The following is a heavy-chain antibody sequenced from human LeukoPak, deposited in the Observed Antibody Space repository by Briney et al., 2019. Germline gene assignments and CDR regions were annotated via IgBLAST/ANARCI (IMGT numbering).Heavy chain of an antibody. D-gene: IGHD2-21*02. CDR2: IYYSGST. Sequence: SETLSLTCTVSGGSISSGDYYWSWIRQPPGKGLEWIGYIYYSGSTYYNPSLKSRVTISIDTSKKQFSLKLSSVTAADTAVYYCASTIVVVTARRFDYWGQGTLVTVSS. J-gene: IGHJ4*02. V-gene: IGHV4-30-4*01. CDR3: ASTIVVVTARRFDY. CDR1: GGSISSGDYY.